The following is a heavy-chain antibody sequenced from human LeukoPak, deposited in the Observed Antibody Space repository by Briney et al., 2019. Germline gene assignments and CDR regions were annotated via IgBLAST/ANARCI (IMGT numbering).Heavy chain of an antibody. J-gene: IGHJ4*02. CDR1: GDSISSGGNY. Sequence: SETLSLTCTVSGDSISSGGNYWSWLRQHPGKGLEWIVYIYDSGSTYYNPSLKSRLTISVDTSKNQFSLKLSSVTAADTAVYYCARWGNGGYAWGYFDYWGRGGLVTVSS. V-gene: IGHV4-31*03. D-gene: IGHD5-12*01. CDR3: ARWGNGGYAWGYFDY. CDR2: IYDSGST.